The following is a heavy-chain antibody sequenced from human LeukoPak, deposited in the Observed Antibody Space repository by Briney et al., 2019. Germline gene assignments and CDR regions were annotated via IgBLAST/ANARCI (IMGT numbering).Heavy chain of an antibody. CDR2: INHSGST. D-gene: IGHD2-15*01. CDR3: ARGPRYDCSGGSCYGPFDY. Sequence: PETLSLTCAVYGGSFSGYYWSWIRQPPGKGLEWIGEINHSGSTNYNPSLKSRVTISVDTSKNQFSLKLSSVTAADTAVYYCARGPRYDCSGGSCYGPFDYWGQGTLVTVSS. V-gene: IGHV4-34*01. J-gene: IGHJ4*02. CDR1: GGSFSGYY.